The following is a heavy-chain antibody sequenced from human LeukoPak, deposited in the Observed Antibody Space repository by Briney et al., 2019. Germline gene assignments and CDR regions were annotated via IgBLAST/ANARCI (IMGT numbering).Heavy chain of an antibody. J-gene: IGHJ4*02. Sequence: GGSLRLSCSASGFIFSSFGWHWVRQAPGKGLEYVSAISSNGGRTYYADSVKGRFTISRDNSKNTLYLQMSSLRAEDTAVYYCARGISSWYKDPFDSWGQGTLVTVSS. CDR1: GFIFSSFG. V-gene: IGHV3-64D*09. D-gene: IGHD6-13*01. CDR3: ARGISSWYKDPFDS. CDR2: ISSNGGRT.